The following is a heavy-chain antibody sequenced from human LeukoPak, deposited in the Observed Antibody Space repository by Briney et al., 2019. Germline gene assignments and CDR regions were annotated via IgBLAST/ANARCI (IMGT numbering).Heavy chain of an antibody. D-gene: IGHD3-10*01. CDR2: IKQHGSEE. J-gene: IGHJ4*02. Sequence: GGSLRLSCAASGFTFSDYWMSWIRQAPGKGLEWVANIKQHGSEEYYVDSVKGRFTISRDNAKNSLYLQMNSLRAEDTAVYYCAGITMVRGVIPFDYWGQGTLVTVSS. CDR3: AGITMVRGVIPFDY. V-gene: IGHV3-7*01. CDR1: GFTFSDYW.